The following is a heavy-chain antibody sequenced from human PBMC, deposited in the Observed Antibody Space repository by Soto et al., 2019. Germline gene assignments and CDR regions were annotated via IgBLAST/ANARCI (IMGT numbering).Heavy chain of an antibody. V-gene: IGHV3-30*18. D-gene: IGHD3-3*01. CDR2: ISYDGSNK. CDR1: GFTFSSYG. CDR3: AKDRPGFGVVNAYYYGMDV. Sequence: GGSLRLSCAASGFTFSSYGMHWVRQAPGKGLEWVAVISYDGSNKYYADSVKGRFTISRDNSENTLYLQMNSLRAEDTAVYYCAKDRPGFGVVNAYYYGMDVWGQGTTVTVSS. J-gene: IGHJ6*02.